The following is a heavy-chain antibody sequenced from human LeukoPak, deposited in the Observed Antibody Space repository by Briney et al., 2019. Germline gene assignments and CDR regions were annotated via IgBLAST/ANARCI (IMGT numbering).Heavy chain of an antibody. J-gene: IGHJ3*02. D-gene: IGHD2-15*01. CDR2: INPNSGGT. CDR3: ARARYCSGGSCPYNAFDI. CDR1: GYTFTGYY. V-gene: IGHV1-2*06. Sequence: GASVKVSCKASGYTFTGYYMHWVRQAPGQGLEWMGRINPNSGGTNYAQKFQGRVTMTRDTSISTAYMELSRLRSDDTAVYYCARARYCSGGSCPYNAFDIWGQGTMVTVSS.